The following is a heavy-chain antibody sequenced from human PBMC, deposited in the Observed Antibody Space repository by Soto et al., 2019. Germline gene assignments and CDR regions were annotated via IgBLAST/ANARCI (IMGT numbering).Heavy chain of an antibody. J-gene: IGHJ6*02. CDR1: GYPFTTYG. D-gene: IGHD3-16*01. CDR2: INAYNGNT. Sequence: QLQLVQSGPEVKKPGASVKVSCKASGYPFTTYGVTWVRQAPGQGLEWMGWINAYNGNTNYAQKLQGRVTMTTDTSTSTAYMELRSLRSDDTAVYYCARMGDVPYYYYGMDVWGQGPTVTVSS. V-gene: IGHV1-18*01. CDR3: ARMGDVPYYYYGMDV.